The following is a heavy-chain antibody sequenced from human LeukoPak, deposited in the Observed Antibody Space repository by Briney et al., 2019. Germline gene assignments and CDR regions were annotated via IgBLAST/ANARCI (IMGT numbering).Heavy chain of an antibody. V-gene: IGHV3-53*01. CDR2: IYSGGST. D-gene: IGHD2-15*01. Sequence: GGSLRLSCAASGFTVSSNYMTWVRQAPGKGLEWVSVIYSGGSTYYADSVKGRFTISRDNAKNSLSLHMNSLRAEDTAVYYCARDGCSGGSCYSLPHYMDVWGKGTTVTVSS. CDR3: ARDGCSGGSCYSLPHYMDV. J-gene: IGHJ6*03. CDR1: GFTVSSNY.